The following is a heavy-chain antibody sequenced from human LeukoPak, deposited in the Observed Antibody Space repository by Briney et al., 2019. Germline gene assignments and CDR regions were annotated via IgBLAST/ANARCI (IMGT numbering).Heavy chain of an antibody. J-gene: IGHJ5*02. CDR1: GFTFEDYG. CDR2: ITGNGVST. V-gene: IGHV3-43*02. CDR3: ARCVYSNIYYWFDP. D-gene: IGHD6-13*01. Sequence: GGSLRLSCAASGFTFEDYGMHWVRQAPGKGLEWVSLITGNGVSTYYADSMKGRFTISRDNSKNSLYLQMNSLRTEDTALYYCARCVYSNIYYWFDPWGQGTLVSVSS.